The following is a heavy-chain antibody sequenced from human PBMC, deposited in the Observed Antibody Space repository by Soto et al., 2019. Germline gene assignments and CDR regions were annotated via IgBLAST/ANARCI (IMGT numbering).Heavy chain of an antibody. CDR1: GGTFNSYT. CDR2: IIPFLGTT. Sequence: QVQLVQSGAEVKKPGSSVKVSCKASGGTFNSYTFSWVRQAPGQGLEWMGRIIPFLGTTNYAPNFQGTVTITADADESTSTAYMEVSSLPSEDTAVYYCVWDPDVWGQGTTVTVSS. CDR3: VWDPDV. D-gene: IGHD1-26*01. V-gene: IGHV1-69*18. J-gene: IGHJ6*02.